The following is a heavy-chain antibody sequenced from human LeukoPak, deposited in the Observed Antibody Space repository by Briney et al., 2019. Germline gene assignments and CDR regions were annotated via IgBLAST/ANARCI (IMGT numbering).Heavy chain of an antibody. V-gene: IGHV5-51*01. CDR3: ARGGCGSSTCNYGLDV. CDR2: VYPGDSDT. D-gene: IGHD2-2*01. CDR1: GYTFINYW. J-gene: IGHJ6*02. Sequence: AESLQTFSKGSGYTFINYWIAWVRQMPGKGLEWMGSVYPGDSDTRYSPSFQGQVTISADMSSSSAYLQWSSLKASDTAIYYCARGGCGSSTCNYGLDVWGQGTSVTVSS.